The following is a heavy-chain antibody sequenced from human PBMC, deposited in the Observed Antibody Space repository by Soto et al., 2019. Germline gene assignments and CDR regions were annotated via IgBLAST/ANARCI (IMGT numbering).Heavy chain of an antibody. D-gene: IGHD3-3*01. CDR1: GFTFDDSA. Sequence: PGRALRLSCAASGFTFDDSAMHSVRQAPGKGLEWVSGISWNSGSIGYADSVKGRFTISRDNAKNSLYLQMNSLRAEDTALYYCAKDRGSALRSGYSNPAFDYWGQGTLVTVSS. CDR2: ISWNSGSI. J-gene: IGHJ4*02. V-gene: IGHV3-9*01. CDR3: AKDRGSALRSGYSNPAFDY.